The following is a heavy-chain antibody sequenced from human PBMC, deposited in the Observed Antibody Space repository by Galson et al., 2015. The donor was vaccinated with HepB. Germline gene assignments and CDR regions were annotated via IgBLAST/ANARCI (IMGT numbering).Heavy chain of an antibody. CDR3: AAQPGIAVAGSSFDI. J-gene: IGHJ3*02. D-gene: IGHD6-19*01. CDR1: GFTFSSYG. V-gene: IGHV3-30*02. Sequence: SLRLSCAAPGFTFSSYGMHWVRQAPGKGLECVAFIRYDGSNKYYADSMKGRFTISRDNSKNTLYLQMNSLRAGDTAVYYCAAQPGIAVAGSSFDIWGQGAMVTVSS. CDR2: IRYDGSNK.